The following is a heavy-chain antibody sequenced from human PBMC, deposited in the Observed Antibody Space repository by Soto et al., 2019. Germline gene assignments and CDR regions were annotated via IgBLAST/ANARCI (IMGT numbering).Heavy chain of an antibody. V-gene: IGHV1-69*02. D-gene: IGHD3-22*01. J-gene: IGHJ6*02. CDR3: ARGGYYDSSGSRNYHYYGMNV. Sequence: SVKVSCKASGGTFSCYTISWVRQAPGQGLEWMGRIIPILGIANYAQKFQGRVTITADKSTSTAYMEVRSLRSDDTAVYYCARGGYYDSSGSRNYHYYGMNVWGQGTTVTVSS. CDR2: IIPILGIA. CDR1: GGTFSCYT.